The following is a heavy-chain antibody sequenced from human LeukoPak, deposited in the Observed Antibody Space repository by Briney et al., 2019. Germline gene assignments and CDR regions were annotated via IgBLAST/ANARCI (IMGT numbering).Heavy chain of an antibody. CDR2: ILYDGSNK. CDR3: AKDDVLRFLEWSPTFDY. Sequence: GGSLRLSCAASGFTFSSYGMHWVRQAPGKGLEWVAVILYDGSNKYYADSVKGRFTISRDNSKNTLYLQMNSLRAEDTAVYYCAKDDVLRFLEWSPTFDYWGQGTLVTVSS. D-gene: IGHD3-3*01. J-gene: IGHJ4*02. CDR1: GFTFSSYG. V-gene: IGHV3-30*18.